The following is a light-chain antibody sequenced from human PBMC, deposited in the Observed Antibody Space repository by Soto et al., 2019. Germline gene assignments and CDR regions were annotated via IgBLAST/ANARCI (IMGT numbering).Light chain of an antibody. V-gene: IGKV3-15*01. J-gene: IGKJ5*01. CDR2: GVS. CDR1: QSVSGY. CDR3: QQYKTWPPIT. Sequence: EVVLTMSQATLSLSPAERAPLSCRASQSVSGYIAWYQQKPGQAPRLLMYGVSTSAPGTQARFSGSGSGTEFTLTISSLQSEDYAVYYCQQYKTWPPITFGQGTRLEI.